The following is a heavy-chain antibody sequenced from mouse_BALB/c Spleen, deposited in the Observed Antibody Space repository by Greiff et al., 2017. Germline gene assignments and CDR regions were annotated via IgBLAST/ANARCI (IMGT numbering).Heavy chain of an antibody. D-gene: IGHD2-1*01. CDR2: IDPANGNT. V-gene: IGHV14-3*02. Sequence: EVQLQQSGAELVKPGASVKLSCTASGFNIKDTYMHWVKQRPEQGLEWIGRIDPANGNTKYDPKFQGKATITADTSSNTAYLQLSSLTSEDTAVYYCARNYGNYYYAMDYWGQGTSVTVSS. CDR3: ARNYGNYYYAMDY. J-gene: IGHJ4*01. CDR1: GFNIKDTY.